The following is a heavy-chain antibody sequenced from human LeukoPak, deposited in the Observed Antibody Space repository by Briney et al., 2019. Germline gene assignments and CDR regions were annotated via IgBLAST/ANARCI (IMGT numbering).Heavy chain of an antibody. CDR3: ARGIMITFGGVIEPFDY. D-gene: IGHD3-16*02. V-gene: IGHV3-48*04. J-gene: IGHJ4*02. Sequence: PGGSLRLSCAASGFTFSSYWMSWVRQAPGKGLEGVSYISSSGSTIYYADSVKGRFTISRDNAKNSLYLQMNSLRAEDTAVYYCARGIMITFGGVIEPFDYWGQGTLVTVSS. CDR2: ISSSGSTI. CDR1: GFTFSSYW.